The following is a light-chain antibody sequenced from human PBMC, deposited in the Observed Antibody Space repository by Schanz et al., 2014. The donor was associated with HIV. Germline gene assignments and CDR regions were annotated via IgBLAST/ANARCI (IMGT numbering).Light chain of an antibody. CDR2: ADY. CDR1: ALNLGHNF. J-gene: IGLJ2*01. CDR3: ATWDSFLNAVV. V-gene: IGLV1-51*01. Sequence: QSVLTQPPSVSAAPGQRVTISCSGGALNLGHNFVSWYQQFPGTAPKLLIFADYQRPSEIPDRISGSKTGTSATLAINGLQTEDEADYYCATWDSFLNAVVFGGGTKLTVL.